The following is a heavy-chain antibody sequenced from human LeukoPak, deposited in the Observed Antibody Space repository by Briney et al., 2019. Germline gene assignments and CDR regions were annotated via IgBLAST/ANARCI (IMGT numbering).Heavy chain of an antibody. Sequence: ASVKVSCKASGYSFTGYYMHWVRQAPGQGLEWMVWINPNTGGTNYAQKFQGRVTMTRDASITTAYMELTWLGSDDTAVYYCARDRGRGYNYDSGDFDFWGQGTLVTVSS. CDR2: INPNTGGT. CDR3: ARDRGRGYNYDSGDFDF. J-gene: IGHJ4*02. CDR1: GYSFTGYY. V-gene: IGHV1-2*02. D-gene: IGHD3-22*01.